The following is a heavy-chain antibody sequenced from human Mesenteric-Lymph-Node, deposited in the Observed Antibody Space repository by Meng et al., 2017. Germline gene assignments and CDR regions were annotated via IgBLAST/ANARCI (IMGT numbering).Heavy chain of an antibody. CDR3: ATGTQRWLQFFASYYYYYGMDV. CDR1: GYTFTNYY. Sequence: ASVKVSCKASGYTFTNYYMHWVRQAPGKGLEWMGGFDPEDGETIYAQKFQGRVTMTEDTSTDTAYMELSSLRSEDTAVYYCATGTQRWLQFFASYYYYYGMDVRGQGTTVTVSS. J-gene: IGHJ6*02. CDR2: FDPEDGET. D-gene: IGHD5-24*01. V-gene: IGHV1-24*01.